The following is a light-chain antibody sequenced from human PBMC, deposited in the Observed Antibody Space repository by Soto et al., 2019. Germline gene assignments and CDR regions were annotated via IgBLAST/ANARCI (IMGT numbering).Light chain of an antibody. CDR2: GAS. CDR1: QSVSSGY. J-gene: IGKJ1*01. CDR3: QQYGTSPWT. Sequence: IVLTPSPGTLDSSPEERATLSFRASQSVSSGYLAWYQQRPGQAPRLLIYGASTRATGIPDRFSGSGSGTDFTLTISRLEPEDFAVYYCQQYGTSPWTFGQGTKVDIK. V-gene: IGKV3-20*01.